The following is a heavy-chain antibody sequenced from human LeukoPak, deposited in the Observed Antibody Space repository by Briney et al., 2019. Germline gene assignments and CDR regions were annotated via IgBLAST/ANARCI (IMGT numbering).Heavy chain of an antibody. CDR2: INPNSGGT. CDR1: GYTFTGYY. CDR3: ARSWFGALWLGIGMDV. D-gene: IGHD3-10*01. V-gene: IGHV1-2*02. Sequence: GASVKVSCKASGYTFTGYYMHWVRQAPGQGLEWMGWINPNSGGTNYAQKFQGRVTMTRDTSISTAYMELSRLRSDDTAVYYCARSWFGALWLGIGMDVWGQGTTVTVSS. J-gene: IGHJ6*02.